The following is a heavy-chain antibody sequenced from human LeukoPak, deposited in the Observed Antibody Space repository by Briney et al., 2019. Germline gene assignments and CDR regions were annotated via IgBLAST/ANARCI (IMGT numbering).Heavy chain of an antibody. CDR3: ARDPWAYSSSWGADY. CDR2: IIPILGIA. Sequence: SVKVSCKASGGTFSSYAISWVRQAPGQGLEWMGRIIPILGIANYAQKFQGRVTITADKSTSTAYMELSRLRSDDTAMYYCARDPWAYSSSWGADYWGQGTLVTVSS. J-gene: IGHJ4*02. CDR1: GGTFSSYA. D-gene: IGHD6-13*01. V-gene: IGHV1-69*04.